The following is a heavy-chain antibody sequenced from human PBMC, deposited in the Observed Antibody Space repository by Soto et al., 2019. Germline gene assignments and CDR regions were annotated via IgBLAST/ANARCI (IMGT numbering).Heavy chain of an antibody. V-gene: IGHV1-18*01. CDR1: GYSFMKYG. Sequence: DSVKVSCKGFGYSFMKYGINWVRQAPGQGLEWVGWISPYSGYTHSAQKFHGRLTLTTDTAASTAYMELRILRSADTALYYCAREASVLIPAAQPSRFDSWGQGTLVTVSS. J-gene: IGHJ4*02. D-gene: IGHD2-2*01. CDR3: AREASVLIPAAQPSRFDS. CDR2: ISPYSGYT.